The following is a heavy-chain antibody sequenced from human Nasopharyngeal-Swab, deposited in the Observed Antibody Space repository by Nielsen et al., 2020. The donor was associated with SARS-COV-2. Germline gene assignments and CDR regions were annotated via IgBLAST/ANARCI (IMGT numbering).Heavy chain of an antibody. CDR1: GGTFSCYA. CDR2: IIPIFGTA. Sequence: SVKVSCKASGGTFSCYAISWVRQAPGQGLEWMGGIIPIFGTANYAQKFQGRVTITADESTSTAYMELSSLRSEDTAVYYCARGGSGWPYHYFDYWGQGTLVTVSS. CDR3: ARGGSGWPYHYFDY. D-gene: IGHD6-19*01. J-gene: IGHJ4*02. V-gene: IGHV1-69*13.